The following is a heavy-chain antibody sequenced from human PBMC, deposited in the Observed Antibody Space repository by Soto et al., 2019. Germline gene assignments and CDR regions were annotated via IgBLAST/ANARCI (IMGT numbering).Heavy chain of an antibody. J-gene: IGHJ2*01. CDR2: IYYSGST. Sequence: QVQLQESGPGLVKPSQTLSLTCTVSGGSISSGGYYWSWIRQHPGKGLEWFGYIYYSGSTYYNPSLKCRVTISVDTSKKQFSLKLSSVTAADTAVYYCARVSADPHGEGPDTFDLWGRGTLVTVSS. V-gene: IGHV4-31*03. CDR3: ARVSADPHGEGPDTFDL. CDR1: GGSISSGGYY.